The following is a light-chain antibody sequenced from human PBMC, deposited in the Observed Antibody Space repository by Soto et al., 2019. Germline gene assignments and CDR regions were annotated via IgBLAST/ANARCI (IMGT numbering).Light chain of an antibody. Sequence: QSVLTQTPSVSGAPGQRVTISCTGSSSNIGAGYDVNWYQQLPGTAPKLLIYGNINRPSGVPDRFSGSKSGTSASLAISGLQAEDEADYYCQSNDSSLSGSIFGGGTKLTVL. CDR1: SSNIGAGYD. J-gene: IGLJ2*01. V-gene: IGLV1-40*01. CDR2: GNI. CDR3: QSNDSSLSGSI.